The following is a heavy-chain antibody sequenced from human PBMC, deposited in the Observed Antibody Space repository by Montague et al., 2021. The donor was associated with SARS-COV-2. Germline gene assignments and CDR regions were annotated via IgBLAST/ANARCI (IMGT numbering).Heavy chain of an antibody. V-gene: IGHV3-74*01. Sequence: SLRLSCAASGFTFSSYWMHWVRQAPGKGLVWVSRINSDGSSTSYADSVKGRFTISRDNAKNTLYLQMNSLRAEDTAVYYWAKFGLGPVYGMDVWGRGTTVTVSS. CDR3: AKFGLGPVYGMDV. D-gene: IGHD3-16*01. CDR2: INSDGSST. CDR1: GFTFSSYW. J-gene: IGHJ6*02.